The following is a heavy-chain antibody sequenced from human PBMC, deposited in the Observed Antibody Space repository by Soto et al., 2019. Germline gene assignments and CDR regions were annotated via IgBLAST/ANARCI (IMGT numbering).Heavy chain of an antibody. CDR2: IKRKSDGGTT. CDR1: GFTFSNAW. CDR3: AVNDYLDY. J-gene: IGHJ4*02. Sequence: GGSLRLSCAASGFTFSNAWMIWVRQAPGKGLEWVGRIKRKSDGGTTDDAAPVKGRFTISRDDSAKTLYLQMNSLKTEATAVYFCAVNDYLDYWGQGALVTVPQ. V-gene: IGHV3-15*01.